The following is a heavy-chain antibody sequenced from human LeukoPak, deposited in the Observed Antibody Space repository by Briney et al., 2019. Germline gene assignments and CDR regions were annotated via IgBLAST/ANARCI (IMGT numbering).Heavy chain of an antibody. CDR3: ASVEGYYYDSSGSHDAFDI. CDR2: ISSRSSTI. CDR1: GFTFSSYS. D-gene: IGHD3-22*01. V-gene: IGHV3-48*04. Sequence: GGSLRLSCAASGFTFSSYSVKWVRQAPGRGLEWVSYISSRSSTIYYGDSVKGRFTISRDNAKTSLYLKMKSLRAEDTAVYYCASVEGYYYDSSGSHDAFDIWGQGTMVTVAS. J-gene: IGHJ3*02.